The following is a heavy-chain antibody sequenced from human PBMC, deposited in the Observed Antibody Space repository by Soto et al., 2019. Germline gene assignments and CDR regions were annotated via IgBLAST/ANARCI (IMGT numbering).Heavy chain of an antibody. D-gene: IGHD2-2*01. CDR1: GYTFTSYA. Sequence: QVQLVQSGAEVTKPGASVKVACKASGYTFTSYAINWVRLATGQGLEWMGWMNPNSGNTAYAQKCQGRGTMTRNTSISTAYMELSSLRSEDTAVYYGARLKQEYAVAWGQGTLVTVSS. CDR3: ARLKQEYAVA. J-gene: IGHJ5*02. V-gene: IGHV1-8*01. CDR2: MNPNSGNT.